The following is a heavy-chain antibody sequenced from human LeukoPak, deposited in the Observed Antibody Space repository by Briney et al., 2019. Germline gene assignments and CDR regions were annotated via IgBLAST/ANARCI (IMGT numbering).Heavy chain of an antibody. Sequence: ASVKVSCKASGYTFTSYYMHWVRQAPGQGLEWMGIINPSGGSTSYAQKFQGRVTMTRDTSTSTVYMELSSLRSEDTAVYYCARGRRIQLWSRLYYFDYWGRGTLVTVSS. J-gene: IGHJ4*02. CDR2: INPSGGST. CDR3: ARGRRIQLWSRLYYFDY. D-gene: IGHD5-18*01. V-gene: IGHV1-46*01. CDR1: GYTFTSYY.